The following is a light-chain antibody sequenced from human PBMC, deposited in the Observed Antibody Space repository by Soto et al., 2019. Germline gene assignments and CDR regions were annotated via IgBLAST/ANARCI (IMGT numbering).Light chain of an antibody. CDR2: SAS. V-gene: IGKV1-39*01. CDR3: QQCYNGPFT. Sequence: DIQMTQSPSSLSASVGDRVTVTCRAGQSISRYLNWYQQRPGKAPNLLIYSASSLPTGVPSRFSCSGSGTDFTLTITTLQPEDFATYYCQQCYNGPFTFGPGTKVDL. J-gene: IGKJ3*01. CDR1: QSISRY.